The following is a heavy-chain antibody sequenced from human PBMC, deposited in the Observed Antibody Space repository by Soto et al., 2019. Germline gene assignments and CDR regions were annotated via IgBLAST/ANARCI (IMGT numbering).Heavy chain of an antibody. Sequence: PGGSLRLSCAASGFTFGDYWMHWVRQPPGKGPEWVSRMTGDGRTTQYADSVKGRFTAYRDNAKSTLYLQMNSLRAEDTAVYYCATAEVDYWGPGTLVTVSS. CDR3: ATAEVDY. J-gene: IGHJ4*02. CDR1: GFTFGDYW. CDR2: MTGDGRTT. V-gene: IGHV3-74*03.